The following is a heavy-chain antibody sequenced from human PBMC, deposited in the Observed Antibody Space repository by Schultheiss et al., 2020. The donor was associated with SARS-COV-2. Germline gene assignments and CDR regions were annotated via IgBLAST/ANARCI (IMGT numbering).Heavy chain of an antibody. V-gene: IGHV3-30*01. CDR3: ARDWLSSGWYRVDY. Sequence: GGSLRLSCAASGFTFSSYAMHWVRQAPGKGLEWVAVISYDGSKKYYADSVKGRFTISRDSSKSTLYLQMNSLRGEDTAVYYCARDWLSSGWYRVDYWGQGTLVTVSS. J-gene: IGHJ4*02. D-gene: IGHD6-19*01. CDR1: GFTFSSYA. CDR2: ISYDGSKK.